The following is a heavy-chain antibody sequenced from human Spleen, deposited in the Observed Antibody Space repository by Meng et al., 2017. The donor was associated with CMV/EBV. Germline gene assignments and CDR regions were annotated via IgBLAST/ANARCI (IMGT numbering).Heavy chain of an antibody. CDR2: IWYDGSNK. D-gene: IGHD2-15*01. CDR3: ASSEGGYCSSSSCYRSSHGMDV. Sequence: GESLKISCAASGFTFSSYGMHWVRQAPGKGLEWVAVIWYDGSNKYYADSVKGRFTISRDNSKNTLYVQMEILRAEDTAVYFCASSEGGYCSSSSCYRSSHGMDVWGQGTTVTVS. CDR1: GFTFSSYG. J-gene: IGHJ6*02. V-gene: IGHV3-33*03.